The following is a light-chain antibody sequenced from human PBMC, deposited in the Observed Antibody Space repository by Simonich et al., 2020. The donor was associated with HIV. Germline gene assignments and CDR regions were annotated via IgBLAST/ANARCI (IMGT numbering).Light chain of an antibody. CDR1: QSVLYSSNNTNY. V-gene: IGKV4-1*01. J-gene: IGKJ2*01. CDR2: WAS. CDR3: QQYYSTPYT. Sequence: DIVMTQSPDSLAVSLVARATITCKSSQSVLYSSNNTNYLTWYQQKPGQPPKLLIYWASTRESGVPDRFSGSGSGTEFTLTISSLQAEDVAVYYCQQYYSTPYTFGQGTKLEIK.